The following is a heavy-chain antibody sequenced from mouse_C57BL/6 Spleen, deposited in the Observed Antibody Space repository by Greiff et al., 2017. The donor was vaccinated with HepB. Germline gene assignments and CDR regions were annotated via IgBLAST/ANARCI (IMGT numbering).Heavy chain of an antibody. Sequence: EVKLVESGGGLVKPGGSLKLSCAASGFTFSSYAMSWVRQTPEKRLEWVATISDGGSYTYYPDNVKGRFTISRDNAKNNLYLQMSHLKSEDTAMYYCAREGLGLDYWGQGTTLTVSS. V-gene: IGHV5-4*01. CDR3: AREGLGLDY. CDR1: GFTFSSYA. D-gene: IGHD4-1*01. CDR2: ISDGGSYT. J-gene: IGHJ2*01.